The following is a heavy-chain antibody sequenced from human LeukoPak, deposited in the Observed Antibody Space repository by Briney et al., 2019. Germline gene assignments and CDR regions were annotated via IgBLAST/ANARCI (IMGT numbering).Heavy chain of an antibody. CDR3: ARESGYDILTGFVD. CDR1: GYSFTSNV. V-gene: IGHV1-18*01. Sequence: GASVKVSCKASGYSFTSNVISWVRQAPGQGLEWMGWISAYNGNTNYAQKLQGRVTMTTDTSTSTAYMELRSLRSDDTAVYYCARESGYDILTGFVDWGQGTLVTVSS. CDR2: ISAYNGNT. J-gene: IGHJ4*02. D-gene: IGHD3-9*01.